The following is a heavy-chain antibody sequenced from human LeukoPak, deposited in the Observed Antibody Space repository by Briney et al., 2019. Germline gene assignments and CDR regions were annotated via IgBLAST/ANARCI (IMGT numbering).Heavy chain of an antibody. CDR3: ARDPYGSDAFDI. Sequence: ASVKVSCKASGYTFTSYAMHWVRQAPGQRLEWMGWINAGNGNTKYSQEYQGRVTITRDTSASTAYMELSSLRSEDMAVYYCARDPYGSDAFDIWGQGTMVTVPS. D-gene: IGHD3-10*01. CDR2: INAGNGNT. V-gene: IGHV1-3*03. J-gene: IGHJ3*02. CDR1: GYTFTSYA.